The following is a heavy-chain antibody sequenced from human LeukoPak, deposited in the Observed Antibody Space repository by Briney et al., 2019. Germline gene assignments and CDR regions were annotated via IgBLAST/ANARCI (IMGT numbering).Heavy chain of an antibody. CDR1: GYNFTSYW. CDR2: IYPGDSDT. Sequence: GESLKISCQGSGYNFTSYWIGWVRQMPGKGLEWMGIIYPGDSDTRYSPSFQGQVAISADKSISTAYLQWSSLKASDTAMYYCARQRDSSGYYRRGYGMDVWGQGTTVTVSS. J-gene: IGHJ6*02. D-gene: IGHD3-22*01. V-gene: IGHV5-51*01. CDR3: ARQRDSSGYYRRGYGMDV.